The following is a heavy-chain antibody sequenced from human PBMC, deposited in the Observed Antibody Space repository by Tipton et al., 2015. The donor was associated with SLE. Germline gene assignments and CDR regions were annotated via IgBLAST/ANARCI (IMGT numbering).Heavy chain of an antibody. D-gene: IGHD4-11*01. CDR1: GGSVNSRSYY. Sequence: TLSLTCTVSGGSVNSRSYYWGWVRQPPGKGLEWIGRIYTNENTNYNPSLKSRVTMSVDTSKNHFSLKLISVTAADTAVYYCAREFLNPVTTVHYYFDLWGRGTLVTVSS. CDR3: AREFLNPVTTVHYYFDL. CDR2: IYTNENT. V-gene: IGHV4-61*02. J-gene: IGHJ2*01.